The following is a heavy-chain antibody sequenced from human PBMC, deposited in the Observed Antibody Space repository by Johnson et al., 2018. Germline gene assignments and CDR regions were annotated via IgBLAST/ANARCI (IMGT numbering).Heavy chain of an antibody. D-gene: IGHD6-25*01. CDR3: ARTHPTCGDAFDI. J-gene: IGHJ3*02. Sequence: QVQLQESGPGLVKPSQTLSLTCTVSGGSISSGDYYWSWIRQPPGKGLEWIGYIYYSGRTYYNPSLKSRLTISIDTSKNQFSLKLSSVTAADTAVYYCARTHPTCGDAFDIWGQGTMVTVSS. CDR1: GGSISSGDYY. CDR2: IYYSGRT. V-gene: IGHV4-30-4*01.